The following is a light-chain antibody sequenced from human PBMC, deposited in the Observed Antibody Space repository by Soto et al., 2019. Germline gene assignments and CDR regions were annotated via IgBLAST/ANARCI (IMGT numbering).Light chain of an antibody. CDR3: ASWDHRLNGYV. CDR1: SSNIGSNT. CDR2: SND. Sequence: QSVLTQPPSAPGTPGQRVTISCSGSSSNIGSNTVNWYQQLPGTAPKLLIYSNDQRPSGVPDRFSGSKSGASASLAISGLQSEDEADYYCASWDHRLNGYVFAAGTKVNVL. V-gene: IGLV1-44*01. J-gene: IGLJ1*01.